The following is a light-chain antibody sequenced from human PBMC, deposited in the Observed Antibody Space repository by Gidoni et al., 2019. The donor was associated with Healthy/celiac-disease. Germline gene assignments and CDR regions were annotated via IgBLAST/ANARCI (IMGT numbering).Light chain of an antibody. CDR2: DAS. J-gene: IGKJ4*01. CDR1: QDISNY. V-gene: IGKV1-33*01. Sequence: IQMTQSPSSLSASVGDRVTITCQASQDISNYLNWYQQKPGKAHKLLIYDASNLETGVPSRFSGSGSGTDFTFTISSLQPEDIATYYCQQYDNLPFTFGGGTKVEIK. CDR3: QQYDNLPFT.